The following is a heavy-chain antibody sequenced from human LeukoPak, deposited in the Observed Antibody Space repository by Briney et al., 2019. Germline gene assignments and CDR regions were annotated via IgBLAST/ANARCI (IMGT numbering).Heavy chain of an antibody. CDR2: INPNSGST. V-gene: IGHV1-2*02. Sequence: ASVKVSCKASGYTFTGSYMHWVRQAPGQGLEWMGWINPNSGSTNSAQKFQGRVTMTTDTSTSTAYMELRSLRSDDTAVYYCARDEYSSSSSPDYWGQGTLVTVSS. D-gene: IGHD6-6*01. J-gene: IGHJ4*02. CDR1: GYTFTGSY. CDR3: ARDEYSSSSSPDY.